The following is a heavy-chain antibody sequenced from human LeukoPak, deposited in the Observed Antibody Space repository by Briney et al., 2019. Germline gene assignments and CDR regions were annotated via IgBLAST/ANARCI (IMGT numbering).Heavy chain of an antibody. J-gene: IGHJ4*02. V-gene: IGHV3-64*02. Sequence: GGSLRLSCAASGFTFSSYAMHWVRQAPGKGLEYVSAITSNGGSTYYADSVKGRFTISRDNSKNTLYLQMGSLRSEDTAVYYCARGPYYDFWSGYLDFDYWGQGTLVTVSS. D-gene: IGHD3-3*01. CDR2: ITSNGGST. CDR3: ARGPYYDFWSGYLDFDY. CDR1: GFTFSSYA.